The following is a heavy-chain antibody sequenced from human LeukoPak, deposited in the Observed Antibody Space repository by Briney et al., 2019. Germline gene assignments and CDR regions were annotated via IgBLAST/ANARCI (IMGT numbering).Heavy chain of an antibody. J-gene: IGHJ6*03. CDR2: IIPIFGTA. Sequence: SVKVSCKASGGTFSSYTISWVRQAPGQGLEWMGGIIPIFGTANYAQKFQGRVTITADKSTSTAYMELTSLRSEDTAVYYCARSLLRFLEWSYRSYYYYYMDVWGKGTTVTVSS. CDR3: ARSLLRFLEWSYRSYYYYYMDV. CDR1: GGTFSSYT. D-gene: IGHD3-3*01. V-gene: IGHV1-69*06.